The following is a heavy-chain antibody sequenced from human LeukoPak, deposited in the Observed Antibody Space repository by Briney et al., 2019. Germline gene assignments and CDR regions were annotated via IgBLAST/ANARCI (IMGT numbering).Heavy chain of an antibody. D-gene: IGHD1-14*01. CDR2: IYYSGST. J-gene: IGHJ4*02. V-gene: IGHV4-30-4*08. CDR3: ARRGTIGTIDY. CDR1: GGSISSGDYY. Sequence: SETLSLTCTVSGGSISSGDYYWSWIRQPPGKGLEWIGYIYYSGSTYYNPSLKSRVTISVDTSKNQFSLKLSSVTAADTAVYYCARRGTIGTIDYWGQGTLVTVSS.